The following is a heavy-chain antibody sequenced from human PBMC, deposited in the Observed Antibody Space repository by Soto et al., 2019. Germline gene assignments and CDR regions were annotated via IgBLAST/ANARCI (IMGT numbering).Heavy chain of an antibody. CDR2: IIPIFGTA. J-gene: IGHJ6*02. V-gene: IGHV1-69*01. CDR3: ARGRGYCSSTSCYIYYYYGMDV. D-gene: IGHD2-2*02. CDR1: GGTFSSYA. Sequence: QVQLVQSGAEVKKPGSSVKVSCKASGGTFSSYAISWVRQAPGQGLEWMGGIIPIFGTANYAQKFQGRVTIAADEATSTADVELSSLRSEDTAVYYCARGRGYCSSTSCYIYYYYGMDVWGQGTTVTVSS.